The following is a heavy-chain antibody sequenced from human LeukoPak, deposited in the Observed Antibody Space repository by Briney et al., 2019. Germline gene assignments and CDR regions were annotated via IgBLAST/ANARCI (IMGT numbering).Heavy chain of an antibody. D-gene: IGHD2-8*01. CDR1: GYSLTSYW. J-gene: IGHJ6*03. CDR2: IYPDDSDT. V-gene: IGHV5-51*01. CDR3: ARHGHCTNGVCYSNYYYYMDV. Sequence: GESLKISCKGSGYSLTSYWIGRVRQMPGKGLEWMGIIYPDDSDTRYSPSFEGQVIISVDKSISTAYLQWSSLKASDTATYYCARHGHCTNGVCYSNYYYYMDVWGKGTTVTVSS.